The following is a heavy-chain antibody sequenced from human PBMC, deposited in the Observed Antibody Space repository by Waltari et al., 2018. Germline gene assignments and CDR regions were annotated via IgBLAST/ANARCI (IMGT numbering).Heavy chain of an antibody. CDR3: ARGVVAATRGVDP. J-gene: IGHJ5*02. CDR1: GGSISSHY. CDR2: IYYSGST. V-gene: IGHV4-59*11. Sequence: QVQLQESGPGLVKPSETLSLTCTVSGGSISSHYWSWIRQPPGKGLEWIGYIYYSGSTNYNPSLKSRVTISVDTSKNQFSLKLSSVTAADTAVYYCARGVVAATRGVDPWGQGTLVTVSS. D-gene: IGHD2-15*01.